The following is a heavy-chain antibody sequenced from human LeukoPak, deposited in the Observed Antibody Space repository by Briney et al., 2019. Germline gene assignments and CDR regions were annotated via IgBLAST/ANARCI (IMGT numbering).Heavy chain of an antibody. J-gene: IGHJ4*02. CDR1: GGTFSSYA. V-gene: IGHV1-69*01. CDR3: ARQPHYYDSSGNYFDY. Sequence: SVKVSCKASGGTFSSYAISWVRRAPGQGLEWMGGIIPIFGTANYAQKFQGRATITADESTSTAYMELSSLRSEDTAVYYCARQPHYYDSSGNYFDYWGQGTLVAVSS. D-gene: IGHD3-22*01. CDR2: IIPIFGTA.